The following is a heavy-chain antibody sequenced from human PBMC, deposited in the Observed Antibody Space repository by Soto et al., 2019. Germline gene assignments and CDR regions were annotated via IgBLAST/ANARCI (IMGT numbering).Heavy chain of an antibody. J-gene: IGHJ4*02. V-gene: IGHV3-23*01. Sequence: GGSLRLSCAASGLTFSNYDMSWVRQAPGRGLEWVSSISTSGDTTYYADSVKGRFTISRDNSKNTLYLQMNTLRAEDTAVYYCAKRLSATRSYDYWGQGILVTVSS. D-gene: IGHD3-16*01. CDR3: AKRLSATRSYDY. CDR1: GLTFSNYD. CDR2: ISTSGDTT.